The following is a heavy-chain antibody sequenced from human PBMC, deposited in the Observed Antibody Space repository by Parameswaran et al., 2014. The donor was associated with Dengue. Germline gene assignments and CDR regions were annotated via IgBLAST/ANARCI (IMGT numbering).Heavy chain of an antibody. Sequence: WVRQAPGQRLEWMGWINAGNGNTKYSQKFQGRVTMTADTSTSTAYMELRTLRSDDTAVYYCARALGYCGSSGCLPDSKDYFYYYMDVWGKGTTVTVSS. CDR2: INAGNGNT. J-gene: IGHJ6*03. CDR3: ARALGYCGSSGCLPDSKDYFYYYMDV. V-gene: IGHV1-18*01. D-gene: IGHD2-2*01.